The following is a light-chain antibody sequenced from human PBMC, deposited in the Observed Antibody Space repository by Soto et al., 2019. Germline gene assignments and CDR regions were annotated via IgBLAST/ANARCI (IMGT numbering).Light chain of an antibody. V-gene: IGLV2-11*01. J-gene: IGLJ1*01. Sequence: ALTQPRSVSGSPGQSVTISCTGTSSDVGGYNYVSWYQQHPGKAPKLMIYDVNKRPSGVPDRFSGSKSGNTASLTISGLQAEDEADYYCCSYAGSYTLVFGTGTKVTVL. CDR3: CSYAGSYTLV. CDR2: DVN. CDR1: SSDVGGYNY.